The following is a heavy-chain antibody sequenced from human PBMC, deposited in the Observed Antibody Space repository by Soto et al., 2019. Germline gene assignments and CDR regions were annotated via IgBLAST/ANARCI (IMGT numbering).Heavy chain of an antibody. J-gene: IGHJ1*01. CDR2: IYYSGST. Sequence: SETLSLTCTVSGGSVSSGSYYWSWIRQPPGKGLEWIGYIYYSGSTNYNPSLKSRVTISVDTSKNQFSLRLSSVTAADTAVYYCARVPDYYDSSGYTEYFQHWGQGTLVTVSS. CDR1: GGSVSSGSYY. V-gene: IGHV4-61*01. CDR3: ARVPDYYDSSGYTEYFQH. D-gene: IGHD3-22*01.